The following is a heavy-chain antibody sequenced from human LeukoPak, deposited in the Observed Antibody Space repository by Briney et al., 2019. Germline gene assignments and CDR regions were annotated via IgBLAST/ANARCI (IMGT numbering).Heavy chain of an antibody. J-gene: IGHJ4*02. CDR1: GGSISSYY. CDR3: ARGRGGLVN. D-gene: IGHD3/OR15-3a*01. V-gene: IGHV4-59*01. CDR2: IYYSGST. Sequence: SETLSLTCTVSGGSISSYYWSWIRQPPGKGLEWIGYIYYSGSTNYNPSLKSRVTISVDTSKNQFSLKLSSVTAADTAVYYCARGRGGLVNWGQGTLVTVSS.